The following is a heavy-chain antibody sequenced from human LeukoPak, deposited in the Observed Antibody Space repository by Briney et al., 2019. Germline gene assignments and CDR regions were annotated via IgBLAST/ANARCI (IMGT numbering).Heavy chain of an antibody. V-gene: IGHV4-34*01. D-gene: IGHD2-8*01. CDR3: ARGSPTQSWSYFDY. CDR2: INHSGST. Sequence: PSETLSLTCVVYGGSFSGYYWSWIRQPPGKGLEWIGEINHSGSTNYNPSLKSRVTTSVDTSKNQISLKLSSVTAADTAVYYCARGSPTQSWSYFDYWGQGTLVTVSS. J-gene: IGHJ4*02. CDR1: GGSFSGYY.